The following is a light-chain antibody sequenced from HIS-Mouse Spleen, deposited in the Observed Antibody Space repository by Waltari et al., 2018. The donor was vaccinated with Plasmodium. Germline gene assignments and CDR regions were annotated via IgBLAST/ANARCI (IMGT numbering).Light chain of an antibody. CDR2: AAS. Sequence: DIQMTQSPSSLSASVGDSVTITCRASQSISSYLNWYQQKPGKAPKLLIYAASSLQSGVPTRFSGSGSVTDFTHTISSLQPEDFATYYCQHSYSTPWTFGQGTKVEIK. CDR1: QSISSY. V-gene: IGKV1-39*01. J-gene: IGKJ1*01. CDR3: QHSYSTPWT.